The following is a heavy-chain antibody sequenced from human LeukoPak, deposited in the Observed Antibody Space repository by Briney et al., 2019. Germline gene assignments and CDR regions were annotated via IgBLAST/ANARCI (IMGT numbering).Heavy chain of an antibody. D-gene: IGHD6-13*01. J-gene: IGHJ4*02. CDR1: GGSISSGGYS. CDR2: IYYSGST. CDR3: ARGIKSNLVAAAGIFDY. Sequence: PSETLSLTCAVSGGSISSGGYSWSWIRQPPGKGLEWIGYIYYSGSTNYNPSLKSRVTISVDRSKNQFSLKLSSVTAADTAVYYCARGIKSNLVAAAGIFDYWGQGTLVTVSS. V-gene: IGHV4-61*08.